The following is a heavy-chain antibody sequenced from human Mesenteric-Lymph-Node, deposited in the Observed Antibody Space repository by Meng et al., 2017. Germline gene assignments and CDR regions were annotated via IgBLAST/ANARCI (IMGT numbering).Heavy chain of an antibody. CDR3: TRFYDATIPLDY. CDR2: INRDESTI. CDR1: GFMFSSFW. J-gene: IGHJ4*02. D-gene: IGHD4/OR15-4a*01. Sequence: EVQRVESGGGLVQPGGALRLSCAASGFMFSSFWMHWVRQAPGKGLVWVARINRDESTITYADSVKGRFTISRDNARNTLYLQMSSLRPEDTAMYYCTRFYDATIPLDYWGPGTLVTVSS. V-gene: IGHV3-74*03.